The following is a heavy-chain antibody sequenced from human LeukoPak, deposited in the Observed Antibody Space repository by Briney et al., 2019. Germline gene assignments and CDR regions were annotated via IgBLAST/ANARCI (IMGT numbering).Heavy chain of an antibody. CDR2: IRGGSDFI. CDR3: ARDHAGIVLPAAVGAH. D-gene: IGHD2-2*01. V-gene: IGHV3-21*01. CDR1: GFTSRDYS. Sequence: PGGSLRLSCAASGFTSRDYSMTWVRQAPGKGLEWVSSIRGGSDFIYHADSVKGRFTVSRDNAKNSLYLQMNSLRAEDTAVYYCARDHAGIVLPAAVGAHWGQGTLVTVSS. J-gene: IGHJ4*02.